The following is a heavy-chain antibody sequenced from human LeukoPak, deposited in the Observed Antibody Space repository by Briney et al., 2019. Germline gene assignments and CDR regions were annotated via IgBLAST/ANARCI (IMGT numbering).Heavy chain of an antibody. V-gene: IGHV4-39*07. CDR2: IYYSGST. J-gene: IGHJ5*02. CDR3: ARDTQNWFDP. CDR1: GGSISSSSYY. Sequence: SETLSLTCTVSGGSISSSSYYWGGIPQPPGKGLEWIGSIYYSGSTYYNPSLKSRVTISVDTSKNQFSLKLSSVTAADTAVYYCARDTQNWFDPWGQGTLVTVSS.